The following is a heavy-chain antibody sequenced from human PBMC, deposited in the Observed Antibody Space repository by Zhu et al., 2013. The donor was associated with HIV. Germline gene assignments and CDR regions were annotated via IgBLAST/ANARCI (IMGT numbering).Heavy chain of an antibody. CDR2: INPNSGGT. CDR1: GYTFTGYY. Sequence: QVQLVQSGAEVKKPGASVKVSCKASGYTFTGYYMHWVRQAPGQGLEWMGWINPNSGGTNYAQKFQGRVTMTRDTSISTAYMELSRLRSDDTAVYYCARGDTMVRGVIRTGMDVWGQGTTVTVSS. J-gene: IGHJ6*02. CDR3: ARGDTMVRGVIRTGMDV. V-gene: IGHV1-2*02. D-gene: IGHD3-10*01.